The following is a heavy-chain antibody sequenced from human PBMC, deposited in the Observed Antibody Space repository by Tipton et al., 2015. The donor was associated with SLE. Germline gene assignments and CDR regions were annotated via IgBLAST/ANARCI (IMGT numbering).Heavy chain of an antibody. D-gene: IGHD7-27*01. CDR3: ARHISPLGAFDI. CDR1: GGSISSYY. CDR2: IYYSGST. Sequence: TLSLPCTVSGGSISSYYWSWIRQPPGKGLEWIGYIYYSGSTNYNPSLKSRVTISVDTSKNQFSLKLSSVTAADTAVYYCARHISPLGAFDIWGQGTMVTVSS. J-gene: IGHJ3*02. V-gene: IGHV4-59*08.